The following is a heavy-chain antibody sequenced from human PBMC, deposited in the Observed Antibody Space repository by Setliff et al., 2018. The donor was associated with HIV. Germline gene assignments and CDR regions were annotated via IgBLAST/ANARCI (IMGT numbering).Heavy chain of an antibody. CDR3: ARAFWNDVFRFDP. D-gene: IGHD1-1*01. Sequence: GGSLRLSCAASGFTFSASYMTWIRQAPGKGLEWVAHISSSGATIYEADSVKGRFTISRDNAKNSLYLQMDSLRVEDTAVYFCARAFWNDVFRFDPWAQGTLVTVSS. CDR2: ISSSGATI. J-gene: IGHJ5*02. V-gene: IGHV3-11*04. CDR1: GFTFSASY.